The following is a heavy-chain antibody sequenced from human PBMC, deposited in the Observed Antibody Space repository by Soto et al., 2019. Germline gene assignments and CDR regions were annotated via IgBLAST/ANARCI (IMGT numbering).Heavy chain of an antibody. CDR1: GGSISTGGYY. Sequence: SETLSLTCTVSGGSISTGGYYWDWIRQHPGKGLEWIGYFYYSGSTYYNPSLKSRVTISVNTSKNQFSLKLSSVTAADTAVYYCARSVFPWGQGTLVTVS. CDR2: FYYSGST. CDR3: ARSVFP. V-gene: IGHV4-31*03. J-gene: IGHJ5*02.